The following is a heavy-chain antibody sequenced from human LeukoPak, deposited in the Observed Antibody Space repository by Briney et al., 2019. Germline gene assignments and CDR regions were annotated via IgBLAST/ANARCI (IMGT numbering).Heavy chain of an antibody. V-gene: IGHV4-34*01. CDR3: ARDTLGATFPGAFDI. CDR1: GGSFSGYY. CDR2: INHSGST. Sequence: SETLSLTCAVYGGSFSGYYWSWIRQPPGKGLEWIGEINHSGSTNYNPSLKSRVTISGDTSKNQFSLKLSSGTAADAAVYYCARDTLGATFPGAFDIWGQGTMVTVSS. D-gene: IGHD1-26*01. J-gene: IGHJ3*02.